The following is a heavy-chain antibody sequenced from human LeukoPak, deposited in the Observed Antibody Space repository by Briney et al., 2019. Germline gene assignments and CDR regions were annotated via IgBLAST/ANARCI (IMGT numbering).Heavy chain of an antibody. D-gene: IGHD3-10*01. Sequence: GRSLSLSCAASGFTFSTYGMHWVRQPPGKGLEWVAVIWYDGSTKYYPDSVKGRFTMSSDNTKNTLNLQMYSLRAEDTGDYYCARSVGSFDCWGQGT. CDR3: ARSVGSFDC. J-gene: IGHJ3*01. V-gene: IGHV3-33*01. CDR1: GFTFSTYG. CDR2: IWYDGSTK.